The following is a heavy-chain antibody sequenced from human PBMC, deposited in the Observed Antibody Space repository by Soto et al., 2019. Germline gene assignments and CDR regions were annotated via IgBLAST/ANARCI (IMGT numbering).Heavy chain of an antibody. CDR3: ARHDDRDANY. Sequence: PXWSVRLGCAASGFTFLKYWMAWVRQAPGKGLEWLANTKRDGSEKYYVDSVKGRFTISRDNAKNSLYLQMSSLRVEDTAVYYCARHDDRDANYWGQGTLVTVSS. J-gene: IGHJ4*02. CDR1: GFTFLKYW. CDR2: TKRDGSEK. D-gene: IGHD3-3*01. V-gene: IGHV3-7*01.